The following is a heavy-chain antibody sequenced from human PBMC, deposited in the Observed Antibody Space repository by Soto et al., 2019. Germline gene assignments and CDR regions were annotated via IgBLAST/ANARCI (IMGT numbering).Heavy chain of an antibody. Sequence: ASVKVSCKASGVTFSSYAISWVRQAPGQGLEWMGGIIPIFGTANYAQKFQGRVTITADESTSTAYMELSSLRSEDTAVYYCARGNYYGSGSYYNENYYYYGMDVWGQGTTVTVSS. CDR1: GVTFSSYA. D-gene: IGHD3-10*01. CDR2: IIPIFGTA. V-gene: IGHV1-69*13. CDR3: ARGNYYGSGSYYNENYYYYGMDV. J-gene: IGHJ6*02.